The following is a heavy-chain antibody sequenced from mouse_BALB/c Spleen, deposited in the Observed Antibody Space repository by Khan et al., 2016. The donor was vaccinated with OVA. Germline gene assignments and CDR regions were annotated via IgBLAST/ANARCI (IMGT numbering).Heavy chain of an antibody. Sequence: QIQLVQSGPELKKPGETVKISCKASGYTFTNYGMNWVKQAPGKGLKWMGWINTYTGEPTYADDFKGRFAFSLETSTSTAYLQINNLKNEDTATYCCASPPYFSYVMAYWGQGTSVTVSS. V-gene: IGHV9-3-1*01. J-gene: IGHJ4*01. CDR2: INTYTGEP. CDR3: ASPPYFSYVMAY. CDR1: GYTFTNYG.